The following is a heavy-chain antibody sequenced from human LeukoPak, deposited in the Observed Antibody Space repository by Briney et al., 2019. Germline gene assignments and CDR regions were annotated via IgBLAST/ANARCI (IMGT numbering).Heavy chain of an antibody. CDR2: ISYDGSNK. D-gene: IGHD3-10*01. Sequence: GGSLRLSCAASGFTFSSYGMHWVRQAPGKGLEWVAVISYDGSNKYYADSVKGRFTISRDNSKNTLYLQMNSLRAEDTAVYYCAKDRGDFDYWGQGTLVTVSS. J-gene: IGHJ4*02. CDR1: GFTFSSYG. V-gene: IGHV3-30*18. CDR3: AKDRGDFDY.